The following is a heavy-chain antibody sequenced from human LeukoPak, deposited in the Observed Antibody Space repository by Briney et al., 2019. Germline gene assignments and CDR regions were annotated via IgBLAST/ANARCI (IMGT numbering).Heavy chain of an antibody. CDR1: GYTFTDSG. J-gene: IGHJ4*02. CDR3: AREYSSGWYAIDY. D-gene: IGHD6-19*01. V-gene: IGHV1-18*01. Sequence: APVKPSCKASGYTFTDSGITWVRQAPGQGLEWMGWISAYNGNTNYEQKLQGRVTMTTDTSTSTAYMELRSLRSDDTAVYYCAREYSSGWYAIDYWGQGTMVIFSS. CDR2: ISAYNGNT.